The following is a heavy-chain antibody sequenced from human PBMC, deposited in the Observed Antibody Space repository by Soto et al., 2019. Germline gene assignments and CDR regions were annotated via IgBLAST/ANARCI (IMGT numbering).Heavy chain of an antibody. V-gene: IGHV3-23*01. CDR3: AKQRHSSSRYMRFDP. CDR1: GFTFSSYA. J-gene: IGHJ5*02. D-gene: IGHD6-13*01. Sequence: EVQLLESGGGLVQPGGSLRLSCVASGFTFSSYAMNWVRQAPGKGLEWVSSIDSSGGITYYADSVRGRFTFSRDNTKNTLYLQMNTLRAEDTAVYFCAKQRHSSSRYMRFDPWGQGTLVTVSS. CDR2: IDSSGGIT.